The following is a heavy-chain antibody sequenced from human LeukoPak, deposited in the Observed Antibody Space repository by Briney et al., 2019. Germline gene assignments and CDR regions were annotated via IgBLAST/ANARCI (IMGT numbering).Heavy chain of an antibody. J-gene: IGHJ4*02. CDR3: ARDGIVGATQTGEVRNYFDY. V-gene: IGHV1-69*01. CDR1: GGTFSSYA. CDR2: IIPIFGTA. D-gene: IGHD1-26*01. Sequence: SVKVSCKASGGTFSSYAISWVRQAPGQGLEWTGGIIPIFGTANYAQKFQGRVTITADESTSTAYMELSSLRSEDTAVYYCARDGIVGATQTGEVRNYFDYWGQGTLVTVSS.